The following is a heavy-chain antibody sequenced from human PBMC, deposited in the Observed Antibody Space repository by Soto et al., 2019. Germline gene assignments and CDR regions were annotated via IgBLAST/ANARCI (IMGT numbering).Heavy chain of an antibody. CDR2: ISYDGSNK. J-gene: IGHJ6*02. D-gene: IGHD6-13*01. CDR3: ARDQGGEAGYSSSWYNLHNYYYYYGMDV. Sequence: GGSLRLSCAASGFTFSSYAMHWVRQAPGKGLEWVAVISYDGSNKYYADSVKGRFTISRDNSKNTLYLQMNSLRAEDTAVYYCARDQGGEAGYSSSWYNLHNYYYYYGMDVWGQGTTVTVSS. V-gene: IGHV3-30-3*01. CDR1: GFTFSSYA.